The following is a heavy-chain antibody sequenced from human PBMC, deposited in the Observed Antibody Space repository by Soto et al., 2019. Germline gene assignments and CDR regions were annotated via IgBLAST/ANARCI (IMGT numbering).Heavy chain of an antibody. J-gene: IGHJ5*02. CDR2: IYYRGST. D-gene: IGHD6-19*01. V-gene: IGHV4-59*08. Sequence: QVQLQESGPGLVKPSETLSLTCTVSGGSISSYYWSWIRQPPGQGLEWIGYIYYRGSTNYNPSLTSRVIISVDSAKNQVALNRCSVSAADTAVYYCARHEVDGSGWYVWFDPWGQGTLVTVSS. CDR3: ARHEVDGSGWYVWFDP. CDR1: GGSISSYY.